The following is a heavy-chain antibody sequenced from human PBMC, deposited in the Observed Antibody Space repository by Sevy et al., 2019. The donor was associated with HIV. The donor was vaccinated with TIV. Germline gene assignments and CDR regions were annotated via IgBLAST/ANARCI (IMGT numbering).Heavy chain of an antibody. D-gene: IGHD4-4*01. CDR3: ARHVDMTTLIGGLYYFDS. CDR2: IYPRDPDT. CDR1: GYKFTTYW. V-gene: IGHV5-51*01. J-gene: IGHJ4*02. Sequence: GESLKISCKASGYKFTTYWIGWARQMPGKGLEWMGMIYPRDPDTRYSPSFQGQVTISAETSINTAYLQWSSLKASDTAMYFCARHVDMTTLIGGLYYFDSWGQGTLVTVSS.